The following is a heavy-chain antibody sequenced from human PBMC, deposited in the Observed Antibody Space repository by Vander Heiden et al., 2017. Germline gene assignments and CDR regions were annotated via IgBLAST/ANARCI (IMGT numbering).Heavy chain of an antibody. J-gene: IGHJ4*02. CDR3: AKDPAGNRGTLDY. V-gene: IGHV3-33*06. D-gene: IGHD3-10*01. CDR2: IWYDGRNK. Sequence: QVLLVESGGGVVQPGRSLRLSCAASRFTFSNYGMPWVRQAPGKGLEWVAVIWYDGRNKYYADSVKGRFTISRDNSKNTLSLQMNSLRAEDTAVYYCAKDPAGNRGTLDYWGQGTLVTVSS. CDR1: RFTFSNYG.